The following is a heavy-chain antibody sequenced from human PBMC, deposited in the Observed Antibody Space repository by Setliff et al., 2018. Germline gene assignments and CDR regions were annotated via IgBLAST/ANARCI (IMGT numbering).Heavy chain of an antibody. CDR1: GYSFTNYA. V-gene: IGHV7-4-1*02. J-gene: IGHJ4*02. CDR2: INTNTGDP. D-gene: IGHD3-22*01. Sequence: GASVKVSCKASGYSFTNYAISWMRQAPGQRLQWMGWINTNTGDPTYAQGFTGQLAFSLDTSVNTAYLQINSLKAEDTAVYYCARVNDHYYDSSGYFDYWGQGTLVTVSS. CDR3: ARVNDHYYDSSGYFDY.